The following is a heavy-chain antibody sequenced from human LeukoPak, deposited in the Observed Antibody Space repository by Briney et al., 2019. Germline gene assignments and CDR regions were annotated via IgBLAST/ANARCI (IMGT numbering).Heavy chain of an antibody. CDR3: ARDLRAWGSYRHPGNY. CDR1: GYTFTGYY. J-gene: IGHJ4*02. D-gene: IGHD3-16*02. Sequence: GASVKVSCKTSGYTFTGYYMHWVRQAPGQGLEWMGWINPNSGGTNYAQKFQGRVTMTRDTSISAAYMELSRLRSDDTAVYYCARDLRAWGSYRHPGNYWGQGTLVTVSS. CDR2: INPNSGGT. V-gene: IGHV1-2*02.